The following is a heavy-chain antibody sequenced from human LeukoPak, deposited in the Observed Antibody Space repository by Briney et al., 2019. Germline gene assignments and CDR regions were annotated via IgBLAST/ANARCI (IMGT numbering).Heavy chain of an antibody. D-gene: IGHD3-22*01. J-gene: IGHJ4*02. V-gene: IGHV4-39*01. CDR1: VGSISSSSYY. Sequence: SETLSLTCTVSVGSISSSSYYWGWIRQPPGKGLEWIGSIYYNGSTHYNPSLKSRVTIAVDQSKNQFSLELSSFADADTAVYYCARLPYYYDSSGYYYEGFDYWGQGTLVTVSS. CDR3: ARLPYYYDSSGYYYEGFDY. CDR2: IYYNGST.